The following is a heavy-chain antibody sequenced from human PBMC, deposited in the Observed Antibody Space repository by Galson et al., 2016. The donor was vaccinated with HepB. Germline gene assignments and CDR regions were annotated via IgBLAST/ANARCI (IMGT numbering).Heavy chain of an antibody. Sequence: SLRLSCAASGFTFGDYGMSWIRQAPGKGLEWVGFIRSKAYGGTTEYAASVKGRFNISRDDSKTFAYRQMNSLKTEDTAMYYCTRVSTVTSYYYYGMDVWGQGTTVTVSS. CDR2: IRSKAYGGTT. D-gene: IGHD4-17*01. V-gene: IGHV3-49*03. CDR3: TRVSTVTSYYYYGMDV. CDR1: GFTFGDYG. J-gene: IGHJ6*02.